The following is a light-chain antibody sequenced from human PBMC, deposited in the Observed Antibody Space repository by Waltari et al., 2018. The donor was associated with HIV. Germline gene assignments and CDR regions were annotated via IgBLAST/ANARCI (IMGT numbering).Light chain of an antibody. CDR3: AAWEDSLNGPIWV. Sequence: QSVLTQPPSASGTPGQRVTISCSGSSPNIGSYTVNWYQQIPGTAPKLLIFSNNYRPSGVPDRFSGSKSGTSASLAISGLHSDDEADYFCAAWEDSLNGPIWVFGGGTKLTVL. CDR1: SPNIGSYT. CDR2: SNN. J-gene: IGLJ3*02. V-gene: IGLV1-44*01.